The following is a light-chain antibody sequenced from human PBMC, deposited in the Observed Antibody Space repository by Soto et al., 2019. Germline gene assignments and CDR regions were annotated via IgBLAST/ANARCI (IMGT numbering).Light chain of an antibody. V-gene: IGKV1D-16*01. J-gene: IGKJ4*01. CDR1: QGVGGL. Sequence: IQMTQSPSSLSASVGDTVTITCRASQGVGGLLGWYQQKPEKAPKSLIYSASSLQSAIPSRFSGSGSGTDFTLTISNLQPEDFATYYCQQYSGYPTFGGGTKVEMK. CDR2: SAS. CDR3: QQYSGYPT.